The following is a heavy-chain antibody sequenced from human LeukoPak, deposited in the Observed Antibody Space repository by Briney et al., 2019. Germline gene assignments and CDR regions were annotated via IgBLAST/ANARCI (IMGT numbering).Heavy chain of an antibody. J-gene: IGHJ4*02. CDR2: IYYSGST. D-gene: IGHD6-19*01. V-gene: IGHV4-39*07. Sequence: PSETLSLTCTVSGGSISSSSYYWGWIRQPPGKGLEWIGSIYYSGSTYYNPSLKSRVTISVDTSKNQFSLKLSSVTAADTAVYYCARELEQWLVPDYFDYWGQGTLVTVSS. CDR1: GGSISSSSYY. CDR3: ARELEQWLVPDYFDY.